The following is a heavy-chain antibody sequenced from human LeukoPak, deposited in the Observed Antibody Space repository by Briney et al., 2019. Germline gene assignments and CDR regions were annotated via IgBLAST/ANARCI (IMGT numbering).Heavy chain of an antibody. CDR3: ARLPVAAAGRGYYYYYGMDV. CDR2: IYYSGST. J-gene: IGHJ6*02. D-gene: IGHD6-13*01. Sequence: SETLSLTCTVSGGSISNYYWSWIRQPPGKGLEWIGYIYYSGSTNYNPSLKSRVTISLDTSKNQFSLKLSSVTAADTAVYYCARLPVAAAGRGYYYYYGMDVWGQGTTVTVSS. V-gene: IGHV4-59*08. CDR1: GGSISNYY.